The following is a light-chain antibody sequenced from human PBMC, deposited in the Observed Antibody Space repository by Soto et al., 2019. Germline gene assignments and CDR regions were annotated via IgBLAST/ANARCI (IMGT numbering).Light chain of an antibody. J-gene: IGKJ4*01. V-gene: IGKV3-20*01. CDR1: QSVASSY. CDR2: GAS. Sequence: EIVLTQSPGTLSLSPGERATLSCRASQSVASSYFAWYQVKPGQAPRLLIYGASSRATGTPDRFSGSGSGTDFTLTITRLEPEDFAVYYCQQYGSSPLTFGGGTKVDI. CDR3: QQYGSSPLT.